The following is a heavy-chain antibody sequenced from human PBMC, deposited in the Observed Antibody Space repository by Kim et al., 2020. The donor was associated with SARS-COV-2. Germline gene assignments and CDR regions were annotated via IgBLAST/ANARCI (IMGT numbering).Heavy chain of an antibody. Sequence: SETLSLTCTVSGGSISSGGYYWSWIRQHPGKGLEWIGYIYYSGSTYYNPSLKSRVTISVDTSKNQFSLKLSCVTAADTAVYYCARGFRATMVRGVINWFDPWGQGTLVPVSS. CDR3: ARGFRATMVRGVINWFDP. CDR2: IYYSGST. D-gene: IGHD3-10*01. V-gene: IGHV4-31*03. J-gene: IGHJ5*02. CDR1: GGSISSGGYY.